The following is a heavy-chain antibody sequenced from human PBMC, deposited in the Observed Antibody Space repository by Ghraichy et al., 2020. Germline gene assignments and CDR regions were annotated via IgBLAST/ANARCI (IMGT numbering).Heavy chain of an antibody. D-gene: IGHD1-26*01. CDR1: GLTFSNFA. CDR3: AKGKGSGSYVNWSFNI. CDR2: ISGSGGSI. Sequence: RGSLRLSCAVSGLTFSNFAMAWVRQAPGKGLEWVSTISGSGGSIWYADSGKGRFIISRDNSRSTFYLQMNSLRAEDTAVYYCAKGKGSGSYVNWSFNIWGRGTPVTVSP. V-gene: IGHV3-23*01. J-gene: IGHJ2*01.